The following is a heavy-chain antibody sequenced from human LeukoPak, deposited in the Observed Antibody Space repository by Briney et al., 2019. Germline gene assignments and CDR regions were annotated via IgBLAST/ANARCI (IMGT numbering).Heavy chain of an antibody. J-gene: IGHJ4*02. V-gene: IGHV3-23*01. Sequence: PGGSLRLSCAASGFTFSSYAMSWVRQAPGKGLYWVSAISGSGTGTYYADSVKGRFTISRDNSKNTLNLQMNSVRAEDTAVYYCAKEGGTGTRFDYWGQGTLVTVSS. CDR3: AKEGGTGTRFDY. D-gene: IGHD1-7*01. CDR1: GFTFSSYA. CDR2: ISGSGTGT.